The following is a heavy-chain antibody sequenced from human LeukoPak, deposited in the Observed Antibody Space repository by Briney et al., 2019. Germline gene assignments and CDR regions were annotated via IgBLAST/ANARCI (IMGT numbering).Heavy chain of an antibody. CDR1: GGSISSSSYY. J-gene: IGHJ5*02. Sequence: PSETLSLTCTVSGGSISSSSYYWGWIRQPPGKGLEWIGSIYYSGSTNYNPSLKSRVTISVDTSKNQFSLKLSSVTAADTAVYYCARQAGGWFDPWGKGTLVTVSS. CDR3: ARQAGGWFDP. CDR2: IYYSGST. D-gene: IGHD3-10*01. V-gene: IGHV4-39*01.